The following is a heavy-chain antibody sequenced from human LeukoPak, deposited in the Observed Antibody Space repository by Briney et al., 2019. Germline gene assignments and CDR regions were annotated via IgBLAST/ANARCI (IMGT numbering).Heavy chain of an antibody. J-gene: IGHJ4*02. CDR2: IYYSGST. CDR3: ARKRWLQLRGGFDY. V-gene: IGHV4-39*07. D-gene: IGHD5-24*01. CDR1: GGSISIRSYY. Sequence: PSETLSLTCTVSGGSISIRSYYWGWIRQPPGKGLEWIGSIYYSGSTYYNPSLKSRVTISVDTSKNQFSLKLSSVTAADTAVYYCARKRWLQLRGGFDYWGQGTLVTVSS.